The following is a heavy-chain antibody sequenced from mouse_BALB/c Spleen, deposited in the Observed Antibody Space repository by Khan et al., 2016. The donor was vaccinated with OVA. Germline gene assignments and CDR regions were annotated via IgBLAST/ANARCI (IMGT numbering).Heavy chain of an antibody. CDR3: ARNYGYCDY. Sequence: VQLKESGPGLVKPSQSLSLTCTVTGSSITSDYAWNWIRHFPGNRLEWLGYITYSGSTSYNPSLKSRISITRDTSKNQFFLHLNSVTTEDTATYDCARNYGYCDYWGQGTTLTVSS. CDR2: ITYSGST. V-gene: IGHV3-2*02. J-gene: IGHJ2*01. D-gene: IGHD2-4*01. CDR1: GSSITSDYA.